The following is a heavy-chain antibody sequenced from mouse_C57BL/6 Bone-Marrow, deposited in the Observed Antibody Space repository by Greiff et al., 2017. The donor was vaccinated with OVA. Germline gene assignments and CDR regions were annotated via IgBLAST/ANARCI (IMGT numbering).Heavy chain of an antibody. CDR1: GYTFTDYY. CDR3: ARADDYGSSYDAMDY. J-gene: IGHJ4*01. D-gene: IGHD1-1*01. V-gene: IGHV1-76*01. Sequence: QVQLQQSGAELVRPGASVKLSCKASGYTFTDYYINWVKQRPGQGLEWIARIYPGSGNTYYNEKFKGKATLTAEKSSSTADMQLSSLTSEDSAVYFCARADDYGSSYDAMDYWGQGTSVTVSS. CDR2: IYPGSGNT.